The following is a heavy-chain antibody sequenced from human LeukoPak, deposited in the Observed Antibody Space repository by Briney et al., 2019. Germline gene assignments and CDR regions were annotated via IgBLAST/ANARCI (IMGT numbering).Heavy chain of an antibody. V-gene: IGHV4-31*03. CDR1: GGSISSGGYY. Sequence: SQTLSLTCTVSGGSISSGGYYWSWIRQHPGKGLEWIGYIYYSGSTYYNPSLKSRVTISVDTSKNQFSLKLSSVTAADTAVYYCARVLSPDYGDYNGYYYYYYGMDVWGQGTTATVSS. D-gene: IGHD4-17*01. CDR2: IYYSGST. CDR3: ARVLSPDYGDYNGYYYYYYGMDV. J-gene: IGHJ6*02.